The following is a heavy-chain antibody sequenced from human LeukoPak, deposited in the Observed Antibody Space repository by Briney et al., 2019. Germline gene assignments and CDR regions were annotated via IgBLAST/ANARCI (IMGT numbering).Heavy chain of an antibody. Sequence: SETLSLTCTVSGGSISSYYWSWIRQPPGKGLEWIGYIYHSGSTYYNPSLKSRVTISVDRSKNQFSLKLSSVTAADTAVYYCARDAGPTVNHWSFDLWGRAPWSLSPQ. V-gene: IGHV4-59*12. CDR3: ARDAGPTVNHWSFDL. CDR1: GGSISSYY. J-gene: IGHJ2*01. CDR2: IYHSGST. D-gene: IGHD4-17*01.